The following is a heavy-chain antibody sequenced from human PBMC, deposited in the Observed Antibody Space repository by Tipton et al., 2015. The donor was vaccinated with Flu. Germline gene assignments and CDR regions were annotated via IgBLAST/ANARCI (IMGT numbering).Heavy chain of an antibody. CDR1: GASVNIENSY. V-gene: IGHV4-39*07. D-gene: IGHD1-1*01. CDR3: ARGNWNSNYDNWFDP. CDR2: IYNTGLT. J-gene: IGHJ5*02. Sequence: SGASVNIENSYWVWIRKSLGRGLEWIGTIYNTGLTNYNPSLKSRVTVSLDMSKNQFSLNVSLVTAADTATYFCARGNWNSNYDNWFDPWGQGTPVTVSS.